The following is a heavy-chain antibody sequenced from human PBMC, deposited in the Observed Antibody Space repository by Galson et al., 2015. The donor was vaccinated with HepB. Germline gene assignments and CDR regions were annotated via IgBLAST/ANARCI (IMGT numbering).Heavy chain of an antibody. V-gene: IGHV3-72*01. CDR2: SRNKPKGYST. CDR1: GFSFSDHY. CDR3: ARSEVTTVVTDFDP. Sequence: LRLSCAVSGFSFSDHYIDWVRQAPGKGLEWVGRSRNKPKGYSTAYAASVKGRFTVPRDDSKNSVFLQMNSLKSEDTAVYYCARSEVTTVVTDFDPWGQGTLVTVSS. D-gene: IGHD4-23*01. J-gene: IGHJ5*02.